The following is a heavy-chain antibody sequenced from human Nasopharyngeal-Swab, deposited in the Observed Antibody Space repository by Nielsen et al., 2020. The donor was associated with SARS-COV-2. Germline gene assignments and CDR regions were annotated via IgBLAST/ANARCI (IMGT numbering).Heavy chain of an antibody. Sequence: SPKISWEASGFTFDDYAMHWVRQPPGKGPEWVSGILRESGTIDYADSVRERFTISRDNAKHYLYLEMNSLRPEDTDLYYCVKDMGTETAGLGYWGQGTMVTVSA. V-gene: IGHV3-9*01. CDR1: GFTFDDYA. CDR3: VKDMGTETAGLGY. J-gene: IGHJ4*02. D-gene: IGHD2-21*02. CDR2: ILRESGTI.